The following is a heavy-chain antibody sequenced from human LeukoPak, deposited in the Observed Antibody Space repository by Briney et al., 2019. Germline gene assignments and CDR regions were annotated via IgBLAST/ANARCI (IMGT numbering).Heavy chain of an antibody. V-gene: IGHV1-18*04. CDR1: GYTFTGYY. Sequence: GASVKVSCKASGYTFTGYYMHWVRQAPGQGLEWMGWISAYNGNTNYAQKLQGRVTMTTDTSTSTAYMELRSLRSDDTAVYYCARSYYGDTEFDYWGQGTLVTVSS. J-gene: IGHJ4*02. CDR3: ARSYYGDTEFDY. CDR2: ISAYNGNT. D-gene: IGHD4-17*01.